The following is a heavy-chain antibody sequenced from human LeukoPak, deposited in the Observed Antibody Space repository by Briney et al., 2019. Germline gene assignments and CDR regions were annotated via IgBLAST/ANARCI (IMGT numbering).Heavy chain of an antibody. D-gene: IGHD2-2*02. V-gene: IGHV6-1*01. CDR3: ARRYTAYGLDV. CDR1: GDSVSSPSAA. CDR2: IYYRSKWFN. Sequence: SQTLSLTCAISGDSVSSPSAAWRWLRQSPSRGLECLGRIYYRSKWFNEYGDSVKSRISINPDTSKNHFSLQLESVTHEDTAVYYRARRYTAYGLDVWGQGTTVTVSS. J-gene: IGHJ6*02.